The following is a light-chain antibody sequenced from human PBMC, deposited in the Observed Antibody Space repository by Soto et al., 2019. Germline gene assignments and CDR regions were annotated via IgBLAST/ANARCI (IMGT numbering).Light chain of an antibody. CDR2: GNS. V-gene: IGLV1-40*01. CDR1: SSNIGAGYD. CDR3: HSYDSSRSAYVV. J-gene: IGLJ2*01. Sequence: QSVLTQPPSVSGAPGQRVTISCTGSSSNIGAGYDVHWYQQLPGTAPKLLIYGNSNRPSGVPDRFSGSKSGTSTSLPITGRQAEDEDDYYCHSYDSSRSAYVVFGGGTKLTVL.